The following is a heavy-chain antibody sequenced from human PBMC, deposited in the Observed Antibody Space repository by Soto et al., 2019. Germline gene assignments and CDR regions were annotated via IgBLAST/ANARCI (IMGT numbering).Heavy chain of an antibody. CDR2: IYWDEDK. J-gene: IGHJ4*02. CDR3: AHRPRGYASYFDY. V-gene: IGHV2-5*02. D-gene: IGHD5-12*01. Sequence: QITLKESGPPLVKPTQTLTLTCTFSGFSLSTRGVAVGWFRQPPGKALEWLALIYWDEDKWYSPSLKSRLTITYATSKHQVLLTRTNMDPVDTATYYCAHRPRGYASYFDYWGEGTLITVSS. CDR1: GFSLSTRGVA.